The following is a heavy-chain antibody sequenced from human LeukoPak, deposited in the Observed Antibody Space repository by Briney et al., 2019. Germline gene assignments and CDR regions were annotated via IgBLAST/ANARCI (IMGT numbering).Heavy chain of an antibody. D-gene: IGHD4-11*01. J-gene: IGHJ4*02. V-gene: IGHV4-61*01. CDR2: IYYSGST. CDR1: GGSVSSGTYY. CDR3: ARDRVRGNSNPFFDY. Sequence: PSETLSLTCTVSGGSVSSGTYYWSWIRQPPGKGLEWIRYIYYSGSTNYNPSLKSRVTISVDTSKNQFSLKLSSVTAADTAVYYCARDRVRGNSNPFFDYWGQGTLVTVSS.